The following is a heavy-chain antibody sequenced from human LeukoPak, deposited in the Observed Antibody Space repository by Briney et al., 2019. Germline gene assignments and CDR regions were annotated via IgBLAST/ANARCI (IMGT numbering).Heavy chain of an antibody. D-gene: IGHD6-13*01. CDR3: AREGYHDAFDI. Sequence: PSETLSLTCTVSGGSVSSGSYYWSWIRQPPGTGLEWIGYIYYSGSTNYNPSLKSRVTISVDTSKNQFSLKLSSVTAADTAVYYCAREGYHDAFDIWGQGTMVTVSS. V-gene: IGHV4-61*01. J-gene: IGHJ3*02. CDR2: IYYSGST. CDR1: GGSVSSGSYY.